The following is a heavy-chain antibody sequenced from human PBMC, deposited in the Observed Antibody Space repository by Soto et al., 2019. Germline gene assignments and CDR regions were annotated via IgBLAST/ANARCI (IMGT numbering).Heavy chain of an antibody. CDR2: IHYSGST. CDR1: GGSISSGIYY. J-gene: IGHJ4*02. Sequence: QVQLQESGPGLVKPSQTLSLTCTVSGGSISSGIYYWTWIRQHPGKGLEWLGYIHYSGSTYYNPSRKSRLTLSLDRARNQCSLKLTSVTAADTAVYYCAGQTGDFDYWGQGTLVTVSS. V-gene: IGHV4-31*03. CDR3: AGQTGDFDY. D-gene: IGHD7-27*01.